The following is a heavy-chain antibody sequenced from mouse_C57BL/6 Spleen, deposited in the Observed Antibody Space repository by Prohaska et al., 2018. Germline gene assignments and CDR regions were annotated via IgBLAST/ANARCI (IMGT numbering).Heavy chain of an antibody. CDR2: INPDSSTI. CDR1: GIDFSSYW. D-gene: IGHD4-1*01. J-gene: IGHJ1*03. Sequence: EVKLLQSGGGLVQPGGSLKLSCAASGIDFSSYWMRWVRRAPGKGLEWIGEINPDSSTINYAPSLKDKFIISRDNAKNTLYLQMSKVRSEDTALYYCASPNWDWYFDVWGTGTTVTVSS. CDR3: ASPNWDWYFDV. V-gene: IGHV4-1*01.